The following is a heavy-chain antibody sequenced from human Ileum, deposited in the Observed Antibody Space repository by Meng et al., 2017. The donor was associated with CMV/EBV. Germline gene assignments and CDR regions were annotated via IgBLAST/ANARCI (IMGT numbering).Heavy chain of an antibody. CDR2: IDADGSGI. CDR1: GFIIRSYW. Sequence: GGSLRLSCASSGFIIRSYWMHWVRQSPGKGLMWVSRIDADGSGIAYADSVEGRFTISRDNAKNTVSLQMNSLRDEDTGVYYCAREFEYNRYSNGMDVWGQGTTVTVSS. D-gene: IGHD1-1*01. CDR3: AREFEYNRYSNGMDV. V-gene: IGHV3-74*01. J-gene: IGHJ6*02.